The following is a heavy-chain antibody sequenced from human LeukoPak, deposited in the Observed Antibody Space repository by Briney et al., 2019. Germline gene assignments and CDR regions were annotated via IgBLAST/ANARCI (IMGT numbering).Heavy chain of an antibody. CDR3: AVSGYYDSSGYKFDY. J-gene: IGHJ4*02. Sequence: ASVKVSCKASGYTFTSFGISWVRQAPGQWLEWMGWISAYNGNTNYAQKLQGRVTMTTDTSTSTAYMELRSLRSDDTAVYYCAVSGYYDSSGYKFDYWGQGTLVTVSS. V-gene: IGHV1-18*01. D-gene: IGHD3-22*01. CDR1: GYTFTSFG. CDR2: ISAYNGNT.